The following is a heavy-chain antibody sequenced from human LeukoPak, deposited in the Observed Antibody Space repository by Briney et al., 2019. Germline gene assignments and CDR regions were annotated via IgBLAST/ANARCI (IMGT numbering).Heavy chain of an antibody. J-gene: IGHJ4*02. CDR3: ARDASPFDY. V-gene: IGHV1-2*02. CDR1: GYTFIGYY. Sequence: ASVKVSCKASGYTFIGYYIHWVRQAPGQGLEWMGWINPNSGGTNYAQRFQGRVTMTRDTSISTAYMELSELRSDDTAVYYCARDASPFDYWGQGTLVTVSS. CDR2: INPNSGGT.